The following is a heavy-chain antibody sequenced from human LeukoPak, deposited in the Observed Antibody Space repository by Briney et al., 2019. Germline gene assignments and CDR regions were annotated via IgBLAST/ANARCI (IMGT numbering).Heavy chain of an antibody. J-gene: IGHJ3*02. CDR3: ARGPLGTYGDYGSDDAFDI. V-gene: IGHV4-30-2*01. CDR1: GGSISSGGYS. CDR2: IYHSGST. Sequence: SETLSLTCAVSGGSISSGGYSWSWIRQPPGKGLEWIGYIYHSGSTYYNPSLKSRVTISVDRSKNQFSLKLSSVTAVDTAVYYCARGPLGTYGDYGSDDAFDIWGQGTMVTVSS. D-gene: IGHD4-17*01.